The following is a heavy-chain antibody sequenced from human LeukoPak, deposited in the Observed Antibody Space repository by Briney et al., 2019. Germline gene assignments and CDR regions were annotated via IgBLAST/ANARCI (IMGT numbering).Heavy chain of an antibody. Sequence: GGSLRLSCAASGFTFSSYGMHWVRQAAGKGLEWVAVISYDGSNKYYADSVKGRFTISRDNSKNTLYLQMNSLRAEDTAVYYCAKDSMVRGENYFDYWGQGTLVTVSS. V-gene: IGHV3-30*18. CDR1: GFTFSSYG. J-gene: IGHJ4*02. D-gene: IGHD3-10*01. CDR2: ISYDGSNK. CDR3: AKDSMVRGENYFDY.